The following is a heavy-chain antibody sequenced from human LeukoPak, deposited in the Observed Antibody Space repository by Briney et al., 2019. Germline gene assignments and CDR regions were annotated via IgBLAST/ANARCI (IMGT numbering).Heavy chain of an antibody. V-gene: IGHV3-64D*06. CDR1: GFTFSRYA. Sequence: AGSLRLSCSASGFTFSRYAMHWVRQPPGKGLEYVSAITNNGRSTYYADSVKGRFTISRDNSKNTLYLQMSSLRAEDTAVYYCASSYCYDSSGYYPFDYWGQGTLVTVPS. D-gene: IGHD3-22*01. CDR3: ASSYCYDSSGYYPFDY. CDR2: ITNNGRST. J-gene: IGHJ4*02.